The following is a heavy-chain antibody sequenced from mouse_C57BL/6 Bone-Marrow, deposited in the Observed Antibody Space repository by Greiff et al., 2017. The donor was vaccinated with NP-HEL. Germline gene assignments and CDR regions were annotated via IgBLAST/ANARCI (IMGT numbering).Heavy chain of an antibody. D-gene: IGHD2-3*01. J-gene: IGHJ2*01. V-gene: IGHV5-4*01. CDR1: GFTFSSYA. CDR2: ISDGGSYT. Sequence: EVQVVESGGGLVKPGGSLKLSCAASGFTFSSYAMSWVRQTPEKRLEWVATISDGGSYTYYPDNVKGRFTISRDNAKNNLYLQMSHLKSEDTAMYYCARDGGWLLRSFDYWGQGTTLTGSS. CDR3: ARDGGWLLRSFDY.